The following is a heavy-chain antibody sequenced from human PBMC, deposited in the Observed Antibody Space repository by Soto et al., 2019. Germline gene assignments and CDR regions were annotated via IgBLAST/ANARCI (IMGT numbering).Heavy chain of an antibody. CDR3: TREYRDYYDSSGSPPDV. D-gene: IGHD3-22*01. J-gene: IGHJ6*02. Sequence: GGSLRLSCAASGFTFSSYAMSWVRQAPGKGLEWVSAISGSGGSTYYADSVKGRFTISRDNSKNTLYLQMNSLRAEDTAVYYCTREYRDYYDSSGSPPDVWGQGTTVTVSS. CDR2: ISGSGGST. V-gene: IGHV3-23*01. CDR1: GFTFSSYA.